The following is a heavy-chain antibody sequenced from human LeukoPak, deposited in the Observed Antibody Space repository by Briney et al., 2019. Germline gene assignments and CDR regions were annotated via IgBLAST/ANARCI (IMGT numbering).Heavy chain of an antibody. D-gene: IGHD7-27*01. CDR2: ISSSSSTI. CDR3: ARDLGPVDY. J-gene: IGHJ4*02. V-gene: IGHV3-48*01. CDR1: GFNFSSYS. Sequence: GGSLRLSCAASGFNFSSYSMNWVRQAPGKGLEWVSYISSSSSTIYYADSVKGRFTISRDNAKNSLYLQMNSLRAEDTAVYYCARDLGPVDYWGQGTLVTVSS.